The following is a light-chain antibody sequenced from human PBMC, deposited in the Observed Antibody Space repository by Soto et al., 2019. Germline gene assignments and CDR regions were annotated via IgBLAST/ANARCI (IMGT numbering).Light chain of an antibody. CDR2: EVS. J-gene: IGKJ4*01. V-gene: IGKV3-11*01. Sequence: EIVLTQSPATLSLSPGERATLSCRASQTVSSSLAWYQQKPGQAPRLLIYEVSNRATGIPARFSGSRSGADFTLTISSLEPGDFALYYCQQHINWPLTFGGGTKV. CDR3: QQHINWPLT. CDR1: QTVSSS.